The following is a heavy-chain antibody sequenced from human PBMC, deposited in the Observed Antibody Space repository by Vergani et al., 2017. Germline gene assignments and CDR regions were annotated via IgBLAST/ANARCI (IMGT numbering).Heavy chain of an antibody. CDR1: GGTFSSYT. J-gene: IGHJ6*02. V-gene: IGHV1-69*08. CDR3: ARDPRGYGGDPEDYYYGMDV. D-gene: IGHD2-21*02. CDR2: IIPILGIA. Sequence: QVQLVQSGAEVKKPGSSVKVSCKASGGTFSSYTISWVRQAPGQGLEWMGRIIPILGIANYAQKFQGRVTITADKSTSTAYMELSSLRSEDTAVYYCARDPRGYGGDPEDYYYGMDVWGQGITVTVSS.